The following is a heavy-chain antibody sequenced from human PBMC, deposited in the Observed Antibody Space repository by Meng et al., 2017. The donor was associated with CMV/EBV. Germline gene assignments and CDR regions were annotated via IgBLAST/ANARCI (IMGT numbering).Heavy chain of an antibody. CDR3: ARVIGYPDPSYFDY. V-gene: IGHV1-2*02. D-gene: IGHD3-22*01. CDR1: GYTFTGYY. Sequence: ASVKVSCKASGYTFTGYYMHWVRRAPGQGLEWMGWINPNSGGTNYAQKFQGRVTMTRDTSISTAYMELSRLRSDDTAVYYCARVIGYPDPSYFDYWGQGTLVTVSS. J-gene: IGHJ4*02. CDR2: INPNSGGT.